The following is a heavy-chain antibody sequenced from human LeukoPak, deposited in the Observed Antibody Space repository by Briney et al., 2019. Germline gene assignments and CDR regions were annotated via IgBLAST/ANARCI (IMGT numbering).Heavy chain of an antibody. D-gene: IGHD1-7*01. Sequence: PGGSLRLSCAASGFTFSGYGMHWVRQAPGKGLEWVAVISYDGSNKYYADSVKGRFTISRDNSKNTLYLQMNSLRAEDTAVYYCANTLAGTRLHYYGMDVWGQGTTVTVSS. CDR1: GFTFSGYG. V-gene: IGHV3-30*18. CDR3: ANTLAGTRLHYYGMDV. CDR2: ISYDGSNK. J-gene: IGHJ6*02.